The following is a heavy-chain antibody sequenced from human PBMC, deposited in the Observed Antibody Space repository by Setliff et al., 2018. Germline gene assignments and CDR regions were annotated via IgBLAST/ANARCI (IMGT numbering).Heavy chain of an antibody. CDR2: IWNDGSSK. CDR3: ARNWVTAQHYYYGMDV. Sequence: PGGSLRLSCVASGFTFSNYGMHWVRQAPGKGLEWVALIWNDGSSKFYGDSVKGRFTISRDNSKNTLYLQMDSLRAEATAVYYCARNWVTAQHYYYGMDVWGQGTTVTVSS. J-gene: IGHJ6*02. V-gene: IGHV3-33*01. D-gene: IGHD2-21*02. CDR1: GFTFSNYG.